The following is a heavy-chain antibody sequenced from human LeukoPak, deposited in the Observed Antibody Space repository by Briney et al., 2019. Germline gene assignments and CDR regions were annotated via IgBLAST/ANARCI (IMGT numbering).Heavy chain of an antibody. J-gene: IGHJ3*02. CDR1: GYTFTGYY. V-gene: IGHV1-2*02. CDR3: ARDRNSGSSLDI. D-gene: IGHD6-6*01. CDR2: IYPYSGDT. Sequence: ASVTVSCKASGYTFTGYYIHWVRQAPGQGLEWMGWIYPYSGDTNYAQNFQGRVTMTRDTSTSTAYMELSSLKSDDTAVYYCARDRNSGSSLDIWGQGTVLTVSS.